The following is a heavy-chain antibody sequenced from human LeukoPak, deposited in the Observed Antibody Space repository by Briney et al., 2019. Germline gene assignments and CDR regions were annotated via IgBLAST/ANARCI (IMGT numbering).Heavy chain of an antibody. V-gene: IGHV5-51*01. Sequence: GESLKISCKGSGYSFTSYWIVWVRQMPGKGLEWMGIIYPGDSDTRYSPSFQGQVTISADKSISTAYLQWSSLKASDTAMYYCARHVGSGYCSSTSCYSATDWGQGTLVTVSS. J-gene: IGHJ4*02. CDR2: IYPGDSDT. CDR1: GYSFTSYW. CDR3: ARHVGSGYCSSTSCYSATD. D-gene: IGHD2-2*01.